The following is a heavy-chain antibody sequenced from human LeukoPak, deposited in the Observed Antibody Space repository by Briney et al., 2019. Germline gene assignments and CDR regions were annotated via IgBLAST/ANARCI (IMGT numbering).Heavy chain of an antibody. D-gene: IGHD5-18*01. Sequence: ASVKVSCKASGGTFSSYTISWVRQAPGQGLEWMGRIIPILGIANYAQKFQGRVTITADKSTSTAYMELSSLRSEDTAVYYCASGLQLWLLHYYYGMDVWGQGTTVIVSS. J-gene: IGHJ6*02. CDR2: IIPILGIA. CDR3: ASGLQLWLLHYYYGMDV. CDR1: GGTFSSYT. V-gene: IGHV1-69*02.